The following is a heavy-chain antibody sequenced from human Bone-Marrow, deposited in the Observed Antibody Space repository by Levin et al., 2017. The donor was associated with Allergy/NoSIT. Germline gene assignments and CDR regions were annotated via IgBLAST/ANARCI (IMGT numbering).Heavy chain of an antibody. V-gene: IGHV1-69*01. CDR1: GGTFSSYA. D-gene: IGHD3-10*01. CDR3: ARDRVTTMVRGVMDYFDY. CDR2: IIPIFGTA. J-gene: IGHJ4*02. Sequence: KISCKASGGTFSSYAISWVRQAPGQGLEWMGGIIPIFGTANYAQKFQGRVTITADESTSTAYMELSSLRSEDTAVYYCARDRVTTMVRGVMDYFDYWGQGTLVTVSS.